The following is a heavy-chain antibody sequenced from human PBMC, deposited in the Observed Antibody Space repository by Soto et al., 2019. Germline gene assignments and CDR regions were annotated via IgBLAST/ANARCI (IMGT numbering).Heavy chain of an antibody. D-gene: IGHD1-26*01. V-gene: IGHV4-39*01. Sequence: QLQLQESGPGLVKPSETLSLTCSVSGGSISSSRYYWGWIRQPPGKGLEWIGSIYYSGRAYYNPSLKIRLTIPVDTSKNQVSLKLSSVTAADTAVYYCARGSPSGHLTQEVDYWGQGTLVTVSS. CDR1: GGSISSSRYY. CDR3: ARGSPSGHLTQEVDY. J-gene: IGHJ4*02. CDR2: IYYSGRA.